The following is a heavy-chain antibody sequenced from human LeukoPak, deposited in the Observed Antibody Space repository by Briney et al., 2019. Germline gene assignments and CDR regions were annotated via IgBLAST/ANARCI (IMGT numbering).Heavy chain of an antibody. J-gene: IGHJ4*02. V-gene: IGHV1-24*01. CDR2: FYPEDGET. D-gene: IGHD3-16*02. CDR1: GYTLTELS. Sequence: ASVTVSCKVSGYTLTELSMHWVRQAPGKGLEWMGGFYPEDGETIYAQKFQGRVTMTEDTSTDTAYMELSSLRSEDTAVYYCATGYDYVWGSYRYTGFDYWGQGTLVTVSS. CDR3: ATGYDYVWGSYRYTGFDY.